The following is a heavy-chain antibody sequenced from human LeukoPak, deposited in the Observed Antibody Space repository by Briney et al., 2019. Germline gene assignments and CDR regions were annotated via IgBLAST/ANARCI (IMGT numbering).Heavy chain of an antibody. Sequence: ASVKVSCKASGYTFSSYGVSWVRQAPGQGLEWMGWISAYNGNTNYAQKLQGRVTMTTDTSTSTAYMELRSLRSDDTAVYYCARTYCSGGSCYSFDYWGQGTLVTVSS. D-gene: IGHD2-15*01. CDR1: GYTFSSYG. CDR2: ISAYNGNT. CDR3: ARTYCSGGSCYSFDY. V-gene: IGHV1-18*01. J-gene: IGHJ4*02.